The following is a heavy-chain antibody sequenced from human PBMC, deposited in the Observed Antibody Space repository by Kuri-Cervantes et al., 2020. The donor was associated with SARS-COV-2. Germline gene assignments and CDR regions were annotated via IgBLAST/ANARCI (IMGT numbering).Heavy chain of an antibody. CDR2: IYYSGST. CDR3: ARGAVVRGPKYYFDY. D-gene: IGHD3-10*01. J-gene: IGHJ4*02. V-gene: IGHV4-59*01. Sequence: GSLRLSCTVSGGSISSYYWSWIRQPPGKGLEWIGYIYYSGSTNYNPSLKSRVTISVDTSKNQFSLKLSSVTAADTAVYYCARGAVVRGPKYYFDYWGQGTRVHGAS. CDR1: GGSISSYY.